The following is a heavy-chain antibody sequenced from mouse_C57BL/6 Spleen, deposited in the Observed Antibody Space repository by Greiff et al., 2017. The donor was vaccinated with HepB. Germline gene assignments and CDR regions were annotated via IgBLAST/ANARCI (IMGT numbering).Heavy chain of an antibody. D-gene: IGHD1-1*01. CDR2: IDPSDSYT. J-gene: IGHJ3*01. Sequence: QVQLQQPGAEPVMPGASVKLSCKASGYTFTSYWMHWVKQRPGQGLEWIGEIDPSDSYTNYNQKFKGKSTLTVDKSSSTAYMQLSSLTSEDSAVYYCARWDYYGSGFAYWGQGTLVTVSA. CDR1: GYTFTSYW. V-gene: IGHV1-69*01. CDR3: ARWDYYGSGFAY.